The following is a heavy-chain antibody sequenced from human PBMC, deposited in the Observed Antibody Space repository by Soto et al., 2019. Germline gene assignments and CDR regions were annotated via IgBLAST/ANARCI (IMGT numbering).Heavy chain of an antibody. CDR3: ARDDEGGSDCDLGY. V-gene: IGHV3-30-3*01. D-gene: IGHD3-10*01. CDR1: GFTFSRYT. Sequence: QVQLVESGGGVVQPGRSLRLSCAASGFTFSRYTMHWVRQAPGKGLEWMAFISDDGNNKHYADSVKGQFTISRDNSKNTLYLQMNSLRTEDTAVYYCARDDEGGSDCDLGYWGQGTLVTVSS. CDR2: ISDDGNNK. J-gene: IGHJ4*02.